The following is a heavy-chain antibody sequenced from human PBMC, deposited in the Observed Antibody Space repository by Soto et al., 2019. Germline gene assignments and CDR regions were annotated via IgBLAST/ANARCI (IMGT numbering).Heavy chain of an antibody. Sequence: GESLKISCKGSGYSFTSYWIGWVRQMPGKGLEWMGIIYPGDSDTRYNPSCQGQVTISADKAIITAYLQWSSLKASDTAMYYCARHPRSWNDYEGYYYYYMDVWGKGTTVTVSS. J-gene: IGHJ6*03. D-gene: IGHD1-1*01. CDR2: IYPGDSDT. CDR3: ARHPRSWNDYEGYYYYYMDV. V-gene: IGHV5-51*01. CDR1: GYSFTSYW.